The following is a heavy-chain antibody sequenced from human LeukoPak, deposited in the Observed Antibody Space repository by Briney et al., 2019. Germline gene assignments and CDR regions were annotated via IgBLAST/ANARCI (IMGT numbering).Heavy chain of an antibody. V-gene: IGHV3-23*01. CDR1: GFTFSSHA. CDR2: ISGSAGST. CDR3: AKGSRKTTVTDFDC. D-gene: IGHD4-17*01. Sequence: GGSLRLSCGASGFTFSSHAMSWVRQAPGKRLEWVSAISGSAGSTYYADSVKGRFTISRDNSKNTLYLQMSSLRVEDTAVYYCAKGSRKTTVTDFDCWGQGALVTVSS. J-gene: IGHJ4*02.